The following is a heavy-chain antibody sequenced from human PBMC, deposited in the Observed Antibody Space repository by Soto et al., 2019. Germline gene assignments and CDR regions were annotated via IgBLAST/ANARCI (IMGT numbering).Heavy chain of an antibody. D-gene: IGHD1-26*01. J-gene: IGHJ4*02. V-gene: IGHV3-74*01. CDR3: VRDNIGVGIDY. CDR2: IDSDGSDT. CDR1: GFRFSSYW. Sequence: PGGSLGLSCAAYGFRFSSYWMHWVRQAPGKGPVWVSHIDSDGSDTTYADSVKGRFTISRDNAKNTLYLQMNSLRAEDTAVYYCVRDNIGVGIDYWGLGTLVTVSS.